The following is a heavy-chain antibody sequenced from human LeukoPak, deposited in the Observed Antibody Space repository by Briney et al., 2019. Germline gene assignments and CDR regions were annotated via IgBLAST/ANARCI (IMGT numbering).Heavy chain of an antibody. Sequence: GASVKVSCKTSGYTFSGYYMHWVRQAPGQGLEWMGWINPNSGGTSYAQKFQDRVTMTRDTSISTVYVELSRLRFDDTAVYYCARVEAVSALFDYWGQGTLVSVSS. V-gene: IGHV1-2*02. CDR1: GYTFSGYY. J-gene: IGHJ4*02. CDR3: ARVEAVSALFDY. CDR2: INPNSGGT. D-gene: IGHD6-13*01.